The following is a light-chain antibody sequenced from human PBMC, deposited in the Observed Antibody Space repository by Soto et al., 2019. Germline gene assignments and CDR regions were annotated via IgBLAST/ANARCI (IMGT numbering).Light chain of an antibody. Sequence: DIQMTQSPSTLSASVGDRVTITCRSSQSISFWLAWYQQKPGKAPKLLIYDASTLYSGVPSRFSGSRSGTEFTLTISSLQPDDFASYYCHQYNSFAPYSFCQGTKLEI. V-gene: IGKV1-5*01. CDR3: HQYNSFAPYS. J-gene: IGKJ2*03. CDR1: QSISFW. CDR2: DAS.